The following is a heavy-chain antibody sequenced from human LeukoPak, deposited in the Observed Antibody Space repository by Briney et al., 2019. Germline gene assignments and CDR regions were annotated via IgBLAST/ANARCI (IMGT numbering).Heavy chain of an antibody. CDR2: INPNSGGT. D-gene: IGHD6-13*01. CDR3: ARDSGSSSWYRGFRGEYGMDV. J-gene: IGHJ6*02. CDR1: GYTFTGYY. V-gene: IGHV1-2*02. Sequence: WASVKVSCKASGYTFTGYYMHWVRQAPGQGLEWMGWINPNSGGTNYAQKFQGRVTMTRDTSISTAYMELSRLRSDDTAVYYCARDSGSSSWYRGFRGEYGMDVWGQGTTVTVSS.